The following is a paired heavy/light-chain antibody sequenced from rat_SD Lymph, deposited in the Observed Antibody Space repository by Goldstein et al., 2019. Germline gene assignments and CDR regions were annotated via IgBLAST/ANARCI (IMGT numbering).Light chain of an antibody. CDR1: EGVNSY. V-gene: IGKV3S11*01. CDR2: KAS. Sequence: DTVLTQSPALAVSPGERVSISCRASEGVNSYMHWYQQKPGQQPKLLIYKASNLASGVPARFSGSGSGTDFTLTIDPVEADDTATYFCQQSWNDPYTFGAGTKLELK. J-gene: IGKJ2-3*01. CDR3: QQSWNDPYT.
Heavy chain of an antibody. CDR2: INQDSSTI. CDR3: ARYYSGAWNWFAY. J-gene: IGHJ3*01. Sequence: EVKLVESGGGLVQPGRSLKLSCAASGFSFNDYWMGWVRQAPGKGLEWIGEINQDSSTINYTPSLKDKFTISRDNAQNTLYLQMSKLGSEDTAIYYCARYYSGAWNWFAYWGQGTLVTVSS. V-gene: IGHV4-2*01. D-gene: IGHD1-1*01. CDR1: GFSFNDYW.